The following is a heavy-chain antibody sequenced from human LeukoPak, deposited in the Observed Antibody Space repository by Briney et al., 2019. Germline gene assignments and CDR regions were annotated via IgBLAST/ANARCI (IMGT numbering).Heavy chain of an antibody. Sequence: KPGGSLRLSCAASGFTFSTYSVNWIRQAPGKGLEWVSYISSSSSTIYYADSVKGRFTISRDNAKNSLYLQMNSLKDEDTAVYYCARGGGDTVMVGHFGYWGQGALVTVSS. V-gene: IGHV3-48*02. J-gene: IGHJ4*02. CDR3: ARGGGDTVMVGHFGY. D-gene: IGHD5-18*01. CDR1: GFTFSTYS. CDR2: ISSSSSTI.